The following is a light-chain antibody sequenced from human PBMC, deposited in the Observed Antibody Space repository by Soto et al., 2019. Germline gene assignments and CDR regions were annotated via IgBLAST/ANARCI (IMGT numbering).Light chain of an antibody. CDR2: DSS. V-gene: IGKV1-39*01. CDR1: QSVRNW. J-gene: IGKJ1*01. CDR3: QQSYSTPRT. Sequence: DIQMTQSPSTLFASVGDRVTITCRASQSVRNWLAWYQQKPGRAPQLLIYDSSTLEPGVPSRFRGSGSGTDFTLTISSLQPEDFATYYCQQSYSTPRTFGQGTKVDIK.